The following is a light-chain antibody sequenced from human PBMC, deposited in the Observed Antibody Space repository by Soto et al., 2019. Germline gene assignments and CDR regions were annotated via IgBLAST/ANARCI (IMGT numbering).Light chain of an antibody. J-gene: IGKJ1*01. Sequence: EIVLTQSPGTLSLSPGERATLSCRASQSVSVHLAWYQQKPGQAPRLLIYDASNRATGIPARFSGSGSGTDFTLTIRNLEPEDCAGYQCVQRTTLHWSCRQGSKVEIK. CDR3: VQRTTLHWS. CDR2: DAS. CDR1: QSVSVH. V-gene: IGKV3-11*01.